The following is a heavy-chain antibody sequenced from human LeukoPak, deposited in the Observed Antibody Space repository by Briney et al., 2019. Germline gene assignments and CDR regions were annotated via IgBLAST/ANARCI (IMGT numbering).Heavy chain of an antibody. CDR3: AKASAYYYYGMDV. Sequence: GGSLRLSCSASGFTFSAYAMYWVRQAPGKGLEWVAVISYDGSNKYYADSVKGRFTISRDNSKNTLYLQMNSLRAEDTAVYYCAKASAYYYYGMDVWGQGTTVTVSS. CDR1: GFTFSAYA. CDR2: ISYDGSNK. J-gene: IGHJ6*02. V-gene: IGHV3-30*04.